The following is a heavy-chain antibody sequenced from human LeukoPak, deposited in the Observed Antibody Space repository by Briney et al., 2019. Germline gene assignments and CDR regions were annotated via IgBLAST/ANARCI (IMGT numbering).Heavy chain of an antibody. CDR2: IYYSGST. Sequence: SETLSLTCTGSGGSISSSSYYWGWIRQPPGKGLEWIGSIYYSGSTYYNPSLKSRVTISVDTSKNQFSLKLSSVTAADTAVYYCATRIAAADYYFDYWGQGTLVTVSS. D-gene: IGHD6-13*01. CDR1: GGSISSSSYY. CDR3: ATRIAAADYYFDY. J-gene: IGHJ4*02. V-gene: IGHV4-39*07.